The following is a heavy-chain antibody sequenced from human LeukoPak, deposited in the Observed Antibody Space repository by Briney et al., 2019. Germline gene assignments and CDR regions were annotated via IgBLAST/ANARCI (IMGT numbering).Heavy chain of an antibody. CDR3: AKDNGYHYLHY. Sequence: GGSLRPSCAASGFSFSRYAMSWVRQAPGKGLEWVSTISVNDDSTHYADSVKGRFTISRDNSKNTLYLQMNSLRAEGTAIYYCAKDNGYHYLHYWGQGTLVTVSS. V-gene: IGHV3-23*01. CDR2: ISVNDDST. J-gene: IGHJ4*02. CDR1: GFSFSRYA. D-gene: IGHD5-18*01.